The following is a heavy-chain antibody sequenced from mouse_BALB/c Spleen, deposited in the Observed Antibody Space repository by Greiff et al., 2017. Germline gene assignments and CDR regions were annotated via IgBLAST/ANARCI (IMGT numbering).Heavy chain of an antibody. Sequence: EVQLQQFGAELVKPGASVKISCKASGYTFTDYNMDWVKQSHGKSLEWIGDINPNYESTSYNPKFKGKATLTVDKSSSTAYMELRSLTSEDTAVYYCARSDYGNYLFDYWGQGTTLTVSS. CDR2: INPNYEST. CDR3: ARSDYGNYLFDY. CDR1: GYTFTDYN. J-gene: IGHJ2*01. V-gene: IGHV1-18*01. D-gene: IGHD2-1*01.